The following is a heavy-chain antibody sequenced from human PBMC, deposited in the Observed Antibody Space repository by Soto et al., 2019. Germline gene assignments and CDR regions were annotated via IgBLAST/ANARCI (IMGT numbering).Heavy chain of an antibody. J-gene: IGHJ4*02. D-gene: IGHD5-12*01. Sequence: QLQLQESGPGLVKPSETLSLTCTVSGGSISSSSSYWGWIRQPPGKGLEWIGSIYYSGSTYYNPSLKSRATISVDTSKNQFSLNLSSVTAADTAVYDCAREIPLEAWLRPTSRYFDYWGQGTLVTVSS. V-gene: IGHV4-39*02. CDR2: IYYSGST. CDR1: GGSISSSSSY. CDR3: AREIPLEAWLRPTSRYFDY.